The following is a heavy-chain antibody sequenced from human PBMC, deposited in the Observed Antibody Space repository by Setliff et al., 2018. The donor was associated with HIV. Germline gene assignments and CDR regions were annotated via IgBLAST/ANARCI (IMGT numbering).Heavy chain of an antibody. V-gene: IGHV3-7*01. D-gene: IGHD1-1*01. J-gene: IGHJ4*02. CDR1: GFTFSSHW. CDR2: IKQDESEE. Sequence: PGGSLRLSCAASGFTFSSHWMSWVRQAPGKGLEWVANIKQDESEEWYADSVKGRFTISRDNTKNSLYLQINSLSAEDTGVYYCASARIPTGGTSTSFDYCGQGTLVTVSS. CDR3: ASARIPTGGTSTSFDY.